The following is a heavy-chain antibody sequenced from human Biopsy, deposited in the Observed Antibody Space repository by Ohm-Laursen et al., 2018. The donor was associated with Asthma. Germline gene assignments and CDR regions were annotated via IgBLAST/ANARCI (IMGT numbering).Heavy chain of an antibody. CDR3: ARGDSSNWSHYYFDY. V-gene: IGHV3-53*01. Sequence: GSLRLSCAASGFAVSRDHMFWARQAPGKGLEWVSVIYSGGTSHTADSVRGRFTISRDYSKNTLYLQMHGLRAEDTAVYYCARGDSSNWSHYYFDYWGQGTLVTVSS. D-gene: IGHD3-22*01. CDR1: GFAVSRDH. CDR2: IYSGGTS. J-gene: IGHJ4*02.